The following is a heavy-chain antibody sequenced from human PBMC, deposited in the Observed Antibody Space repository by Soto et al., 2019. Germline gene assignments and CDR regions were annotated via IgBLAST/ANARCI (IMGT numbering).Heavy chain of an antibody. CDR1: GGTFSSYA. CDR3: AGPHEMATILIPDYYYCMDV. CDR2: IIPIFGTA. D-gene: IGHD5-12*01. J-gene: IGHJ6*04. V-gene: IGHV1-69*13. Sequence: SVKVSCKASGGTFSSYAISWVRQAPGQGLEWMGGIIPIFGTANYAQKFQGRVTITADESTSTAYMELSSLRSEDTAVYYCAGPHEMATILIPDYYYCMDVRGNGIKVTVSS.